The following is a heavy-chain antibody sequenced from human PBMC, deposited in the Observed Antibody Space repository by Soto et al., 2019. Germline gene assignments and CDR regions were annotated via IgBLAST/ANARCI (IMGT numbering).Heavy chain of an antibody. J-gene: IGHJ4*02. Sequence: EVQLVESGGGLVQPGGSLRLSCAASGFTVSSNYMSWVRQAPGKGLEWVSVIYSGGSTYYADSVKGRSTISRDNSKNTLYLQMNSLRAEDTAVYYCARGPPYRYDYIWGSYQPMRYWGQGTLVTVSS. V-gene: IGHV3-66*01. CDR3: ARGPPYRYDYIWGSYQPMRY. CDR2: IYSGGST. D-gene: IGHD3-16*02. CDR1: GFTVSSNY.